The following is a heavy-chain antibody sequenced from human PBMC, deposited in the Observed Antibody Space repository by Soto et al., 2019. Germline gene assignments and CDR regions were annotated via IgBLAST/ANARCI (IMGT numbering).Heavy chain of an antibody. CDR3: ARDAIAVAGRYDY. Sequence: GGCIKLSSAASGDTFNSYSINWVLQAPGKGLEWVSYISSSGSTMYSADSVKGRFTISRDNAKNSLYLQMNSLRAEDTAVYYCARDAIAVAGRYDYWGQGTLVTVSS. V-gene: IGHV3-48*01. CDR1: GDTFNSYS. CDR2: ISSSGSTM. D-gene: IGHD6-19*01. J-gene: IGHJ4*02.